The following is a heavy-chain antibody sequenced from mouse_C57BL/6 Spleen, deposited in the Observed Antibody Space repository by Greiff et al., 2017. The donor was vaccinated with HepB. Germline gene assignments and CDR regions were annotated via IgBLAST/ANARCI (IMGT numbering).Heavy chain of an antibody. CDR3: ARLGRDPYYAMDY. CDR2: IYPGDGDT. D-gene: IGHD4-1*01. Sequence: QVQLQQSGPELVKPGASVKISCKASGYAFSSSWMNWVKQRPGKGLEWIGRIYPGDGDTNYNGKFKGKATLTADKSSSTAYMQLSSLTSEDSAVYFCARLGRDPYYAMDYWGQGTSVTVSS. V-gene: IGHV1-82*01. CDR1: GYAFSSSW. J-gene: IGHJ4*01.